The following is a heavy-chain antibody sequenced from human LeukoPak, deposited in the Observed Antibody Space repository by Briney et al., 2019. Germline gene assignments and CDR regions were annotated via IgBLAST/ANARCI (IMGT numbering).Heavy chain of an antibody. CDR3: AREGWFGELTPLY. CDR1: GYTFTSYG. J-gene: IGHJ4*02. V-gene: IGHV1-18*01. CDR2: ISAYNGNT. Sequence: ASVKVSCKASGYTFTSYGISWVRQAPGQGLEWMGWISAYNGNTNYAQKLQGRVTMTRDTSTSTVYMELSSLRSEDTAVYYCAREGWFGELTPLYWGQGTLVTVSS. D-gene: IGHD3-10*01.